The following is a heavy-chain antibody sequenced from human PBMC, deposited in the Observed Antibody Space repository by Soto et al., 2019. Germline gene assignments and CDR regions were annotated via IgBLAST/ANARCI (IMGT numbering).Heavy chain of an antibody. CDR2: ISYDVSST. Sequence: PGGSLRLSCAASGFTFSNYGMHWVRQAPGKGLDWVAVISYDVSSTYYADSVKGRFTISRENSKNTLYLQMNSLRVEDTAFYYCAKTSHAYPLLVSGMDVWGQGTTVTVSS. CDR3: AKTSHAYPLLVSGMDV. D-gene: IGHD2-2*01. V-gene: IGHV3-30*18. J-gene: IGHJ6*02. CDR1: GFTFSNYG.